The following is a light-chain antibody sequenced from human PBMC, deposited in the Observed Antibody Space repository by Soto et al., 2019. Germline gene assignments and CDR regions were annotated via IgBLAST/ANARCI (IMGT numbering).Light chain of an antibody. CDR3: QLFSSYPLT. CDR2: DAS. J-gene: IGKJ4*01. CDR1: QSISSNK. V-gene: IGKV3D-20*01. Sequence: EVVIRRSPANRYVSAGGKGTVSGVASQSISSNKLAWYQQKPGQAPRLLIYDASSRATGIPDRFSGGGSGTDFTITISRLEPADFAVYYCQLFSSYPLTFGGGAKVDIK.